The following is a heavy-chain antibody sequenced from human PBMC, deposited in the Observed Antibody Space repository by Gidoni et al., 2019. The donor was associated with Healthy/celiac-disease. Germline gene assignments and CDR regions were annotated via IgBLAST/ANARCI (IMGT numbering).Heavy chain of an antibody. CDR1: GGSISSSSYY. CDR2: IYYSGST. CDR3: ARRMVRGVIKGRYDY. Sequence: QLQLQESGPGLVKPSETLSLTCTVPGGSISSSSYYWGWIRQPPGKGLEWIGSIYYSGSTYYNPSLKSRVTISVDTSKNQFSLKLSSVTAADTAVYYCARRMVRGVIKGRYDYWGQGTLVTVSS. V-gene: IGHV4-39*01. D-gene: IGHD3-10*01. J-gene: IGHJ4*02.